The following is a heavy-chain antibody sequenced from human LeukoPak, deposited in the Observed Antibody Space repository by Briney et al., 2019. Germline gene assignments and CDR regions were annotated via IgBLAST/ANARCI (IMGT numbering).Heavy chain of an antibody. CDR3: ASNYDSSGYYEYFQH. J-gene: IGHJ1*01. CDR2: ISSRSSYI. Sequence: GGSLRLSCAASEFTFSSYWMHWVRQAPGKGLEWVSSISSRSSYIYYADSVKGRFTISRDNAENSLYLQMNSLRAEDTAVYYCASNYDSSGYYEYFQHWGQGTLVTVSS. V-gene: IGHV3-21*01. D-gene: IGHD3-22*01. CDR1: EFTFSSYW.